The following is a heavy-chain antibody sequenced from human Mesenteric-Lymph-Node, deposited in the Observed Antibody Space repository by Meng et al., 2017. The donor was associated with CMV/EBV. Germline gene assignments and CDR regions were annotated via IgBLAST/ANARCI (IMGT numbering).Heavy chain of an antibody. V-gene: IGHV1-2*02. CDR1: GYTFTGYY. J-gene: IGHJ6*02. D-gene: IGHD6-6*01. CDR2: IHPNSGAT. Sequence: ASVKVSCKASGYTFTGYYMHWVRQAPGQGLEWMGWIHPNSGATYSAKRFQGRVTMTRDTSTSTVYMELSSLRSEDTAVYYCARVAARRGFYYYYGMDVWGQGTTVTVSS. CDR3: ARVAARRGFYYYYGMDV.